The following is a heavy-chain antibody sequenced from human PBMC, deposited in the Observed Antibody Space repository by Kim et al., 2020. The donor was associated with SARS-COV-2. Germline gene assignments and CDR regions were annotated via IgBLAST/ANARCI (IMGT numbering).Heavy chain of an antibody. V-gene: IGHV4-39*07. CDR2: IYYSGST. Sequence: SETLSLTCTVSGGSISSSSYYWGWIRQPPGKGLEWIGSIYYSGSTYYNPSLKSRVTISVDTSKNQFSLKLSSVTAADTAVYYCAKQTGYSNYYYYYGMDVWGQGTTVTVSS. CDR1: GGSISSSSYY. J-gene: IGHJ6*02. CDR3: AKQTGYSNYYYYYGMDV. D-gene: IGHD3-9*01.